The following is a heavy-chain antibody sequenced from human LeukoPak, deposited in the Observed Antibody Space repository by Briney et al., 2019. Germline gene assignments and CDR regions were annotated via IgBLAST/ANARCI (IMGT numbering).Heavy chain of an antibody. CDR2: ISSSGSTI. CDR3: ASVQDIVVVPAAIGAFDI. J-gene: IGHJ3*02. Sequence: PGGSLRLSCAASGFTFSDYYMSWIRQAPGKGLEWVSYISSSGSTIYYADSVKGRFTISRDNAKNSLYLQMNSLRAEDTAVYYCASVQDIVVVPAAIGAFDIWGQGTMVTVSS. CDR1: GFTFSDYY. D-gene: IGHD2-2*01. V-gene: IGHV3-11*04.